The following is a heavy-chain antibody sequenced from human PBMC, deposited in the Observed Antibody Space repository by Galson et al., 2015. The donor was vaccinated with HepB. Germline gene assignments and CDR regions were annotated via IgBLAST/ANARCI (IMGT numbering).Heavy chain of an antibody. CDR3: ARPGYSYGSYYYGMDV. D-gene: IGHD5-18*01. CDR1: GYSFTSYW. CDR2: IDPSDSYT. Sequence: QSGAEVKKPGESLRISCKGSGYSFTSYWISWVRQMPGKGLEWMGRIDPSDSYTNYSPSFQGHVTISADKSISTAYLQWSSLKASDTAMYYCARPGYSYGSYYYGMDVWGQGTTVTVSS. V-gene: IGHV5-10-1*01. J-gene: IGHJ6*02.